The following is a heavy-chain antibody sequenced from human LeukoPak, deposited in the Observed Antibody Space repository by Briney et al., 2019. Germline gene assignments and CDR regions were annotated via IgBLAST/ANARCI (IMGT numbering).Heavy chain of an antibody. J-gene: IGHJ4*02. CDR3: AKAPLGRCTGAICYFFDY. V-gene: IGHV3-48*03. CDR1: GFTFSSFE. CDR2: ISNRGSTI. D-gene: IGHD2-8*02. Sequence: GGSLRLSCAASGFTFSSFEMNWVRQAPGKGLEWVSYISNRGSTIYYADSVKGRFTISRDNSKNTLYLQMNSLRAEDAAVYYCAKAPLGRCTGAICYFFDYWGQGALVTVSS.